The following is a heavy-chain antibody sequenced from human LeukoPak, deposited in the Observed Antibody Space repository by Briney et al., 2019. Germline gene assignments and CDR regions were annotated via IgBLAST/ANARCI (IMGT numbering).Heavy chain of an antibody. V-gene: IGHV3-9*01. CDR1: GFTFDDYA. CDR2: ISWNSGSI. CDR3: ARETPRRGETRDGYR. Sequence: GGSLRLSCAASGFTFDDYAMHWVRQAPGKGLEWVSGISWNSGSIGYADSVKGRFTISRDNPKNLLFLQINSLRVEDTAVYYCARETPRRGETRDGYRWGQGTVVTVSS. D-gene: IGHD5-24*01. J-gene: IGHJ4*02.